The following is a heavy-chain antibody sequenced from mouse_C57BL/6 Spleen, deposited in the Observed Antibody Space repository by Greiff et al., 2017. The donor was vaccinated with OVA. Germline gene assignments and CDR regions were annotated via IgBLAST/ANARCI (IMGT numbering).Heavy chain of an antibody. CDR3: ARSFITTVVDAMDY. CDR2: IDPSDSYT. D-gene: IGHD1-1*01. V-gene: IGHV1-69*01. Sequence: VQLQQSGAELVMPGASVKLSCKASGYTFTSYWMHWVKQRPGQGLEWIGEIDPSDSYTNYNQKFKGKSTLTVDKSSSTAYMQLSSLTSEDSAVYYCARSFITTVVDAMDYWGQGTSVTVSS. CDR1: GYTFTSYW. J-gene: IGHJ4*01.